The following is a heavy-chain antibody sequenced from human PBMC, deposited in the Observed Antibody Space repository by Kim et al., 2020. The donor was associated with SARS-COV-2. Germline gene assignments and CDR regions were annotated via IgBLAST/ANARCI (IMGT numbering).Heavy chain of an antibody. D-gene: IGHD3-10*01. V-gene: IGHV5-51*01. J-gene: IGHJ4*02. CDR2: IYPADSDT. Sequence: GESLKISCKGSGYSFINYWIGWVRQMPGKGLEWMGIIYPADSDTTYSPSFQGQVTISADKSISTAYLQWSSLKASDTALYYCARLEATTGSYFDYWGQGTLVTVSS. CDR1: GYSFINYW. CDR3: ARLEATTGSYFDY.